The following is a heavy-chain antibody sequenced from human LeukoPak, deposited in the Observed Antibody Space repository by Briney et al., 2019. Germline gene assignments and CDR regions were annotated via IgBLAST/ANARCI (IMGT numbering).Heavy chain of an antibody. CDR2: ISAYNGNT. CDR3: ARGSGYSSGWYLRKDLGPGIDY. J-gene: IGHJ4*02. Sequence: ASVKVSCKASGYTFTSYAMHWVRQAPGQRLEWMGWISAYNGNTNYAQKLQGRVTMTTDTSTSTAYMELRSLRSDDTAVYYCARGSGYSSGWYLRKDLGPGIDYWGQGTLVTVSS. D-gene: IGHD6-19*01. V-gene: IGHV1-18*01. CDR1: GYTFTSYA.